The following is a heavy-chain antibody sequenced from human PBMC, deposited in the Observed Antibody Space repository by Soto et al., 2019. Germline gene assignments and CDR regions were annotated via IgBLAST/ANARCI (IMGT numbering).Heavy chain of an antibody. J-gene: IGHJ4*01. D-gene: IGHD2-21*01. CDR1: GDSITSSYW. V-gene: IGHV4-4*02. CDR3: ARHIPINNILGFDY. Sequence: QVQLQESGPGLVKPSGTLSLTCAVSGDSITSSYWWSWVRQPPGRGLEWIGKISHTGTTYYNPSLESRITISVEKSTTQFSRKLTSVTAADTAVFYCARHIPINNILGFDYWGRGTLVTVSS. CDR2: ISHTGTT.